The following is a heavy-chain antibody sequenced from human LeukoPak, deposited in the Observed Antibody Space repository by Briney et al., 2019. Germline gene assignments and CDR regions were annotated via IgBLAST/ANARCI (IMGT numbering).Heavy chain of an antibody. Sequence: GGSLRLSCAASKFTFSSYNMNWVRQAPGKGLEWLAYISSSSSPIYYADSVKGRFTISRDDAKNSLYLQMNSLRDEDTAVYYCATNGYPDYLGQGAHVTLSS. CDR1: KFTFSSYN. V-gene: IGHV3-48*02. D-gene: IGHD2-8*01. CDR2: ISSSSSPI. J-gene: IGHJ4*02. CDR3: ATNGYPDY.